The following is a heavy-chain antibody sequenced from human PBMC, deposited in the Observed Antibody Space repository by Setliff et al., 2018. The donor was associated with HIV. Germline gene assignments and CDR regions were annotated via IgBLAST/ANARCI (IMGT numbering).Heavy chain of an antibody. J-gene: IGHJ4*02. V-gene: IGHV1-69*13. CDR3: ARDAGYSGSAWNY. D-gene: IGHD5-12*01. Sequence: SVKVSCKSSGDTFTGYTITWVRQAPGQGLEWMGGIIPSLGTANYAQRFKGRVTFTADASTSTVYMELSSLRSEDTAMYYCARDAGYSGSAWNYWGQGTLVPVSS. CDR1: GDTFTGYT. CDR2: IIPSLGTA.